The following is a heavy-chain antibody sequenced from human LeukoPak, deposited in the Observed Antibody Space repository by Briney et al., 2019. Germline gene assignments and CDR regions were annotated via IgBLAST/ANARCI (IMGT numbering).Heavy chain of an antibody. V-gene: IGHV1-46*01. Sequence: ASVKVSCKASGYTFTNYYIHWVRQAPGQGLEWRGVINPSGGKTDNAQKFQGRVTMTRDTSTTTVYMDLSSLRSEDTAVYYCARPLAPVMLNAFDIWGQGTMVTV. CDR3: ARPLAPVMLNAFDI. CDR1: GYTFTNYY. CDR2: INPSGGKT. J-gene: IGHJ3*02. D-gene: IGHD2-8*01.